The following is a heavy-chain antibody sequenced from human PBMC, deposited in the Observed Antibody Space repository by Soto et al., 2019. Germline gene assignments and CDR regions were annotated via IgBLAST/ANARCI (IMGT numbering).Heavy chain of an antibody. CDR1: GYTFTSYD. V-gene: IGHV1-8*01. Sequence: GASVKVSCEASGYTFTSYDINWVRQATGQGLEWMGWMNPNSGNTGYAQKFQGRVTMTRNTSISTAYMELSSLRSEDTAVYYCATVATYYYDSSGYQFDYWGQGTLVTVSS. CDR3: ATVATYYYDSSGYQFDY. J-gene: IGHJ4*02. D-gene: IGHD3-22*01. CDR2: MNPNSGNT.